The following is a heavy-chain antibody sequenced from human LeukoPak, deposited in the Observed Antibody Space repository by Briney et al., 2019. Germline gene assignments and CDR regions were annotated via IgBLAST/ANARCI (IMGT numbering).Heavy chain of an antibody. CDR1: GFTFSSYA. D-gene: IGHD1-26*01. V-gene: IGHV3-23*01. CDR3: AKRGDSGSYHYYYYGMDV. CDR2: ISGSGGST. J-gene: IGHJ6*02. Sequence: GGSLRLSCAASGFTFSSYAMSWVRQAQGKGLEWVSAISGSGGSTYYADSVKGRFTISRDNSKNTLYLQMNSLRAEDTAVYYCAKRGDSGSYHYYYYGMDVWGQGTTVTVSS.